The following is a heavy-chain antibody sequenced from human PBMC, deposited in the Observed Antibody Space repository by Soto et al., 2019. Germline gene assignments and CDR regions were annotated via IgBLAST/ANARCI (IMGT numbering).Heavy chain of an antibody. CDR1: GGSISKYY. CDR2: IYYTGIT. Sequence: SLTCTVSGGSISKYYWSWIRQPPGKGLERIAYIYYTGITNYNPTLKSRVTISIHTSKSQFSLKLSAVTAADPAVYYCARGSSHYYYDSSGYFIYYSGQGTLLTVS. CDR3: ARGSSHYYYDSSGYFIYY. V-gene: IGHV4-59*01. D-gene: IGHD3-22*01. J-gene: IGHJ4*02.